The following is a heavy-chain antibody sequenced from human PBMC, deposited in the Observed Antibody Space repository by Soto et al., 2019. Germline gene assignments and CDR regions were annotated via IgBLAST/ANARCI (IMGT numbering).Heavy chain of an antibody. CDR2: INSDGSNT. CDR1: GFTFSSYW. CDR3: ARHVAVATISWGTYGMDV. Sequence: EVQLVESGGGLVQPGGSLRLSCAASGFTFSSYWMHWVRQAPGEGLVWVSRINSDGSNTTYAASVKGRFTTSRDNAKNTLFLQMNSLRGEDTAVYYCARHVAVATISWGTYGMDVWGQGTTVTVSS. J-gene: IGHJ6*02. V-gene: IGHV3-74*01. D-gene: IGHD5-12*01.